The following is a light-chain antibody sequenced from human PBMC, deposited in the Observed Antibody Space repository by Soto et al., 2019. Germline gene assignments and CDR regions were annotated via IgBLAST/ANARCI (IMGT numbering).Light chain of an antibody. J-gene: IGKJ1*01. Sequence: EIVLTQSPGTLSLSPGERATLSCRASQSVSSSYLAWYQQKPGQAPRLLIYGASSRATGIPDRFSGSGSGTDFILTISRLEPEDLAVYYCQQYGSSPPTFGQGTKVEIK. CDR1: QSVSSSY. CDR3: QQYGSSPPT. V-gene: IGKV3-20*01. CDR2: GAS.